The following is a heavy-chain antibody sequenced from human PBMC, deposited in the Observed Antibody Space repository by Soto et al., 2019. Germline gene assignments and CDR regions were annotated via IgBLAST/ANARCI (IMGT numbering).Heavy chain of an antibody. CDR2: ISAGGVST. D-gene: IGHD3-16*01. CDR1: GFTFNLYA. J-gene: IGHJ4*02. Sequence: GGALRLSSADSGFTFNLYAMKWVRQAPGKGLEWGSAISAGGVSTYYADSVKGRFSISRDNSKNTLYLQMNILRAEDTALYCCAKEGRGEREVRQFEYRGQGKLV. V-gene: IGHV3-23*01. CDR3: AKEGRGEREVRQFEY.